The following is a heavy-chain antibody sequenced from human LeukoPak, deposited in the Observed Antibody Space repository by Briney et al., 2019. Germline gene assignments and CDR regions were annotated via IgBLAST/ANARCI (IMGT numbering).Heavy chain of an antibody. CDR1: GGSISSYY. Sequence: SETLSLTCTVSGGSISSYYWSWIRQPPGKGLEWIGYIYYSGSTNYNPSLKSRVTISVDTSKNQFSLKLSSVTAADTAVYYCARVRLTYSGSYYPDNWGQGTLVTVSS. D-gene: IGHD1-26*01. CDR2: IYYSGST. V-gene: IGHV4-59*01. CDR3: ARVRLTYSGSYYPDN. J-gene: IGHJ4*02.